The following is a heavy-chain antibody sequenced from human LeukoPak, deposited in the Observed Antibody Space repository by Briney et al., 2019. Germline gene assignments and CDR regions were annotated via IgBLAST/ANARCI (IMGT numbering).Heavy chain of an antibody. Sequence: GGSLRLSCAASGFTFSGAWMHWVRQAPGKGLVWVSRINNDGSTTRHADSVKGRFTISRDNARNTLSLQMNSLRVEDTAVYYCARVSGPGMNEYYHLWGQGTLVTVSS. CDR2: INNDGSTT. CDR1: GFTFSGAW. D-gene: IGHD3-10*01. CDR3: ARVSGPGMNEYYHL. V-gene: IGHV3-74*01. J-gene: IGHJ1*01.